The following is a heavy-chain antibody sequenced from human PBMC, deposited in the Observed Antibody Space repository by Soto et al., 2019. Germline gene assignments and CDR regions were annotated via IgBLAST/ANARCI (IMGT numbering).Heavy chain of an antibody. V-gene: IGHV3-21*01. D-gene: IGHD1-1*01. Sequence: EVQLVESGGGLVKPGGSLRLSCAASGFTFSSYSMNWVRQAPGKGLEWVSSISSSSSYIYYADSVKGRFTISRDNAKNSLYLQMNSLRAEDTAVYYCARDGSHTQLNYFDYWGQGTLVTVSS. CDR2: ISSSSSYI. CDR1: GFTFSSYS. CDR3: ARDGSHTQLNYFDY. J-gene: IGHJ4*02.